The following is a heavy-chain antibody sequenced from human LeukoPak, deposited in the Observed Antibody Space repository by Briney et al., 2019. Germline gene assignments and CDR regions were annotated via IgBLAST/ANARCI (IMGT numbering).Heavy chain of an antibody. V-gene: IGHV3-33*01. J-gene: IGHJ4*02. Sequence: GGSLRLSCAASGFTLSSYGMHWVRQAPGKGLEWVAVIWYNGSNKYYTDSVKGRFTISRDNSKNTLYLQMNSLRAEDTAVYFCARGPLYDYGDYHFDYWGQGTLVTVSS. CDR3: ARGPLYDYGDYHFDY. CDR2: IWYNGSNK. D-gene: IGHD4-17*01. CDR1: GFTLSSYG.